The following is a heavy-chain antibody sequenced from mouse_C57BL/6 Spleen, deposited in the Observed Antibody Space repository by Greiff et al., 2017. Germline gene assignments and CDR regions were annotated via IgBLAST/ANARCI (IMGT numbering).Heavy chain of an antibody. Sequence: QVQLKESGAELVKPGASVTISCKASGYAFSSYWMNWVKQRPGKGLEWIGQIYPGDGDTNYNGKFKGKATLTADKSSSTAYMHLSSLTSEDSAVYFCASGDYDEAWFAYWGQGTLVTVSA. CDR1: GYAFSSYW. D-gene: IGHD2-4*01. CDR3: ASGDYDEAWFAY. V-gene: IGHV1-80*01. J-gene: IGHJ3*01. CDR2: IYPGDGDT.